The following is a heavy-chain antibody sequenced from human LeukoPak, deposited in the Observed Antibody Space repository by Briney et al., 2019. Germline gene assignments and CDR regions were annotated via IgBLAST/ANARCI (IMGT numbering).Heavy chain of an antibody. V-gene: IGHV3-21*01. CDR1: GFTFSSYS. CDR2: ISSSSSYI. D-gene: IGHD6-13*01. Sequence: GWSLRLSFAASGFTFSSYSMNWLRQAPGKGLEWVSSISSSSSYIYYVDSVKGRFTISRDNAKNSLYLQMNSLRAEDTAVYYCARLAAAGQYSSYGMDVWGQGTTVTVSS. J-gene: IGHJ6*02. CDR3: ARLAAAGQYSSYGMDV.